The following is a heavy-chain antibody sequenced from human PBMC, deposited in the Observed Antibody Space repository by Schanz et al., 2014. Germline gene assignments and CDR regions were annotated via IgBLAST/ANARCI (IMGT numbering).Heavy chain of an antibody. CDR1: GYTFTSYG. D-gene: IGHD3-10*02. V-gene: IGHV1-18*01. CDR2: ISAYNGNT. Sequence: VHLVQSGAAVKRPGASVKVSCKASGYTFTSYGISWVRQAPGQGLEWMGWISAYNGNTKYPQKLQGRVTMTTDTSTSTAYMALTDLRSDDTAVYYCARDRRLFDRDDLYYFDSWGQGTLVTVSS. J-gene: IGHJ4*02. CDR3: ARDRRLFDRDDLYYFDS.